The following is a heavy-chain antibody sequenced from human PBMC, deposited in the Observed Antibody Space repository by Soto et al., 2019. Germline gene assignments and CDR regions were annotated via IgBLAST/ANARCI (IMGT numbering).Heavy chain of an antibody. CDR1: GGSFSGYY. Sequence: ASETLSLTCAVYGGSFSGYYWSWIRQPPGKGLERIGEINHSGRTNYNPSLKRRVNKSVDTSKNQFSLKMRSVTAADTALYYCARGITMVRGVIISDAFDIWGQGTMVTVSS. J-gene: IGHJ3*02. CDR2: INHSGRT. D-gene: IGHD3-10*01. V-gene: IGHV4-34*01. CDR3: ARGITMVRGVIISDAFDI.